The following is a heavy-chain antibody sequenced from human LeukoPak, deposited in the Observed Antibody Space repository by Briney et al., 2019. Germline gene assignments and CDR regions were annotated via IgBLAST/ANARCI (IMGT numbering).Heavy chain of an antibody. Sequence: PAGGSLRLSCAASGFTFSSYSMNWVRRAPGKGLEWVSYISSSSSTIYYADSVKGRFTISRDNAKNSLYLQMNSLRDEDTAVYYCARVGARTDYGDEDFFDYWGQGTLVTVSS. CDR1: GFTFSSYS. CDR2: ISSSSSTI. V-gene: IGHV3-48*02. CDR3: ARVGARTDYGDEDFFDY. D-gene: IGHD4-17*01. J-gene: IGHJ4*02.